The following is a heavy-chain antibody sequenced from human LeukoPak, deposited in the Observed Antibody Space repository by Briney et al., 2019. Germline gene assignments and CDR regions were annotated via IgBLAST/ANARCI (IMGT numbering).Heavy chain of an antibody. V-gene: IGHV1-24*01. CDR2: FDPENGDT. D-gene: IGHD5-18*01. J-gene: IGHJ4*02. Sequence: ASVKVSCKVSGKTLTELSIHWVRQATGKGLEWMGGFDPENGDTIYAQNFEGRVTMTEDTSIDTAYMELSSLRSEDTAVYYCARLGPWIQLWSPFDYWGQGTLVTVSS. CDR3: ARLGPWIQLWSPFDY. CDR1: GKTLTELS.